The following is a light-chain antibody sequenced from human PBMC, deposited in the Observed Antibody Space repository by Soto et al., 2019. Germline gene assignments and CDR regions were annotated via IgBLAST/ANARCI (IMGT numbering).Light chain of an antibody. CDR2: RNN. CDR3: AAWDDSLSGGEV. Sequence: QLVLTQPPPASGTPGQRVTISCSGSSSNIGSNYVYWYQQLPGTAPKLLIYRNNQRPSGVPDRFSGSKSGTSASLAISGLRSEDEADYYCAAWDDSLSGGEVFGGGTKLTVL. V-gene: IGLV1-47*01. J-gene: IGLJ3*02. CDR1: SSNIGSNY.